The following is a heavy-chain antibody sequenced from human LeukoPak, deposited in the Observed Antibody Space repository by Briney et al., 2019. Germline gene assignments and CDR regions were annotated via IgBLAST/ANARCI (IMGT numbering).Heavy chain of an antibody. CDR2: ISGSGGST. V-gene: IGHV3-23*01. J-gene: IGHJ4*02. Sequence: GGSLRLSCAASGFTFSSYAMSWVRQAPGKGLEWVSAISGSGGSTYYADSVKGRFTISRDNAKNSLYLQMNSLRAEDTAVYYCARVGDRVATPFDYWGQGTLVTVSS. D-gene: IGHD5-12*01. CDR1: GFTFSSYA. CDR3: ARVGDRVATPFDY.